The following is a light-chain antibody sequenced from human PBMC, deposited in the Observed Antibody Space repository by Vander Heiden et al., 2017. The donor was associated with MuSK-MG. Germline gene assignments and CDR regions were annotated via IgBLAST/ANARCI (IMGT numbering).Light chain of an antibody. Sequence: DIQMTQSPSSLSASVGDRVTITCRASQGISNYLAWYQHKPGKGPNLLIYAASTVQSGVPTRFSGSGSRTDFTTTISSLQPEDVATYYCQKYNRAPLTFGEGTKVEIK. V-gene: IGKV1-27*01. J-gene: IGKJ4*01. CDR2: AAS. CDR3: QKYNRAPLT. CDR1: QGISNY.